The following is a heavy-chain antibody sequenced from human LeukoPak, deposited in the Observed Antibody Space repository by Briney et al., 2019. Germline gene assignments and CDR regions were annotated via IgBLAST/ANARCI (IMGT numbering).Heavy chain of an antibody. V-gene: IGHV1-46*01. J-gene: IGHJ3*02. CDR1: GYTFTSYY. D-gene: IGHD3-22*01. CDR3: ARGEVYYDSRGSGAFDI. CDR2: INLSGVRT. Sequence: ASVQVSCKVSGYTFTSYYMHWMGQAPGQGLGWIGIINLSGVRTSYAQKFQGRVTMTRATSTTTVYMELSSLRSEDTAVYYCARGEVYYDSRGSGAFDIWSQGTMVTVSS.